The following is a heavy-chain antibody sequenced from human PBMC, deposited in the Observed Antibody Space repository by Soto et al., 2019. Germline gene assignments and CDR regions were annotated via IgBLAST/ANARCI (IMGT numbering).Heavy chain of an antibody. CDR2: IYHSGNT. J-gene: IGHJ3*01. D-gene: IGHD3-16*01. V-gene: IGHV4-38-2*01. CDR1: GYSISLGYY. Sequence: PSETLSLTCAVSGYSISLGYYWGWIRQPPGKGLEWIGSIYHSGNTYYNPSLKSRVSISLDTSKNHFSLELTSVTAADTAVYYCARAFYDSSAAGVAFDLWGPGTMVTVSS. CDR3: ARAFYDSSAAGVAFDL.